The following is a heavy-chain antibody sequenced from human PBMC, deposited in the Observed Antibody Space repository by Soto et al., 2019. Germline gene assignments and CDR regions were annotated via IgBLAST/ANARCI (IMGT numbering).Heavy chain of an antibody. CDR1: GFTFSSYG. CDR3: ARDNGGFPYDYMDV. Sequence: PGGSLRLSCAASGFTFSSYGMHWVRQAPGKGLEWVAVIWYDGSNKYYADSVKGRFTISRDNSKNTLYLQMNSLRAEDTVVYYCARDNGGFPYDYMDVWGKGTTVTVSS. J-gene: IGHJ6*03. CDR2: IWYDGSNK. V-gene: IGHV3-33*01. D-gene: IGHD2-8*01.